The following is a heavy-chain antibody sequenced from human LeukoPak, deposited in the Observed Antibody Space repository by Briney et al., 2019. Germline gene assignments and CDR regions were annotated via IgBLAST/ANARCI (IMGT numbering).Heavy chain of an antibody. CDR3: AKDHSFWQDYYDSSGYTFDY. Sequence: PGGSLRLSCAASGFTFSSYAMSWVRQAPGKGLEWVSAISGSGGSTYYADSVKGRFTISRDNSKNTLYLQMNSLRAEDTAVYYCAKDHSFWQDYYDSSGYTFDYCGQGTLVTVSS. CDR1: GFTFSSYA. D-gene: IGHD3-22*01. CDR2: ISGSGGST. J-gene: IGHJ4*02. V-gene: IGHV3-23*01.